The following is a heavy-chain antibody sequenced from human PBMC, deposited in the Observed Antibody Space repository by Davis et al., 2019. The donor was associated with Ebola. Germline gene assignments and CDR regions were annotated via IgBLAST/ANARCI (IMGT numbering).Heavy chain of an antibody. V-gene: IGHV4-59*12. CDR3: ARVGCSGGSCFRAFDI. CDR1: GGSISSYY. J-gene: IGHJ3*02. D-gene: IGHD2-15*01. Sequence: MPSETLSLTCTVSGGSISSYYWSWIRQPPGKGLEWIGYIYYSGSTNYNPSLKSRVTISVDTSKNQFSLKLSSVTAADTAVYYCARVGCSGGSCFRAFDIWGQGTMVTVSS. CDR2: IYYSGST.